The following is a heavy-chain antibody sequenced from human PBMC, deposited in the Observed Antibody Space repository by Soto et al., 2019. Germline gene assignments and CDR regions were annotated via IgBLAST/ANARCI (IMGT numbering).Heavy chain of an antibody. Sequence: QVQLVQSGAEAKMPGSSVKVSCRASRGTFNNYAISWVRQAPGQGLEWMGGIIPVFGTTNYAQKFQGRVTITADESTSTAYMELSSLRSKDTAVYYCAREKQLAAHGMDVWGQGTTVTVSS. D-gene: IGHD6-13*01. CDR1: RGTFNNYA. CDR3: AREKQLAAHGMDV. CDR2: IIPVFGTT. V-gene: IGHV1-69*01. J-gene: IGHJ6*02.